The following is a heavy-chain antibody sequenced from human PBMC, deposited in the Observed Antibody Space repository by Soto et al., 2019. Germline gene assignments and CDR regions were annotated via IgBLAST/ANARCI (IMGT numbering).Heavy chain of an antibody. CDR3: ARWDHLVFSFDN. Sequence: SETLALTCTVGGGSSTSYYCSLLRPPPGKGLGWIGQVHFCGTANYNPSFKSRVTISADASTSQFSLELSSVRSEDTAVYYCARWDHLVFSFDNWGQGALGSVYS. D-gene: IGHD3-9*01. CDR1: GGSSTSYY. V-gene: IGHV4-59*01. CDR2: VHFCGTA. J-gene: IGHJ4*02.